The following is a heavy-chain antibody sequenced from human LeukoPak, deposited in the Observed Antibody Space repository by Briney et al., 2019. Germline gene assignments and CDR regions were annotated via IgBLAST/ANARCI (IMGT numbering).Heavy chain of an antibody. V-gene: IGHV3-66*01. CDR1: GFTVNRTY. D-gene: IGHD6-6*01. CDR3: AKRAARPAYYFDF. J-gene: IGHJ4*02. CDR2: IYSGGAT. Sequence: GGSLRLSCAASGFTVNRTYMSWVRQAPGRGLEWVSVIYSGGATYYSDSVKGRFTISRDNSKNTLYLQMNSLRAEDTAVYYCAKRAARPAYYFDFWGQGTLVTISS.